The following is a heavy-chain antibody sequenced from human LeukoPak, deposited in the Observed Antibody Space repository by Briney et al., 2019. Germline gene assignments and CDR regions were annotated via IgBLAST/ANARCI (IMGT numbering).Heavy chain of an antibody. V-gene: IGHV4-30-2*06. CDR3: APKAPSPSNRFDP. CDR1: GASISSGGYS. Sequence: TSETLSLTCTVSGASISSGGYSWSWIRQSPGKGLEWIGEINHSGSTNYNPSLKSRVTISVDTSKNQFSLKLSSVTAADTAVYYCAPKAPSPSNRFDPWGQGTLVTVSS. J-gene: IGHJ5*02. CDR2: INHSGST.